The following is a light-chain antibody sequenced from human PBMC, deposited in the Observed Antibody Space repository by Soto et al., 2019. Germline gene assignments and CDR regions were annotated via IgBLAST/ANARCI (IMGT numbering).Light chain of an antibody. CDR2: AAS. CDR3: QQANSFPPT. V-gene: IGKV1-12*01. CDR1: HDISSW. Sequence: IQMTQSXSXVSXSVGDRVXITCRASHDISSWLAWYQQKPGKAPTLLIYAASSLQGGVPPRFSGSGFGTDFTLTISSLQPDDFATYYCQQANSFPPTFGQGTKVEV. J-gene: IGKJ1*01.